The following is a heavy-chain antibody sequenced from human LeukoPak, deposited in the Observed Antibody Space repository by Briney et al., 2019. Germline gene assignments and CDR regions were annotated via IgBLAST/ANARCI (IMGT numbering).Heavy chain of an antibody. V-gene: IGHV1-2*02. CDR3: AREMDWNDGRNYYYYYMDV. D-gene: IGHD1-1*01. J-gene: IGHJ6*03. CDR2: INPNSGGT. CDR1: GYTFTSYD. Sequence: ASVKVSCKASGYTFTSYDINWARQATGQGLEWMGWINPNSGGTNYAQKFQGRVTMTRDTSISTAYVELSRLRSDDTAVYYCAREMDWNDGRNYYYYYMDVWGKGTTVTVSS.